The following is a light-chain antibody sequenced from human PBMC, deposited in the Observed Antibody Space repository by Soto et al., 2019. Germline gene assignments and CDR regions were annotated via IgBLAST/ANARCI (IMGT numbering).Light chain of an antibody. CDR2: GAS. CDR1: QSVSSN. CDR3: QQYNNWPPPR. Sequence: EIVMTQSPATLSVSPGDRATLSCRASQSVSSNLAWYQQKPGQAPRLLIYGASTRATCIPARFSGSGSGTEFTLTISSLKSEYFAVYDCQQYNNWPPPRFGEGTKVEIK. J-gene: IGKJ1*01. V-gene: IGKV3-15*01.